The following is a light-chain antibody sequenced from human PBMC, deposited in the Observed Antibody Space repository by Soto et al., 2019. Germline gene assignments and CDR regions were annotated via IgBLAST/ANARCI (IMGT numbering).Light chain of an antibody. CDR1: QSISSY. Sequence: ETVLTQAPSTLSLSPGERATLSFMASQSISSYLAWYQQKPGQAPRLLIYDASNRATGIPARFSGSGSGTDFTLTISSLEPEDFAVYSCQQRSNWPPITFGQGTRLEI. J-gene: IGKJ5*01. V-gene: IGKV3-11*01. CDR3: QQRSNWPPIT. CDR2: DAS.